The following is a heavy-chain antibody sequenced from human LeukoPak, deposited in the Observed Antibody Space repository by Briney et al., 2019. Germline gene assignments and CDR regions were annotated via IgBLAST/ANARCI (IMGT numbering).Heavy chain of an antibody. CDR3: AKDLDYDFWSGYWGTFDY. J-gene: IGHJ4*02. CDR1: GFTFSSYA. D-gene: IGHD3-3*01. CDR2: ISGSGGST. V-gene: IGHV3-23*01. Sequence: GGSLRLSCAASGFTFSSYAMSWVRQAPGQGLEWVSAISGSGGSTYYADSVKGRFTISRDNSKNTLYLQMNSLRAEDTAVYYCAKDLDYDFWSGYWGTFDYWGQGTLVTVSS.